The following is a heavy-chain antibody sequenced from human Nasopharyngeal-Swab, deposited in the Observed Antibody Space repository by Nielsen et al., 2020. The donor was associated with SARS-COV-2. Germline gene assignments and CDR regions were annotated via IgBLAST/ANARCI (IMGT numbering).Heavy chain of an antibody. J-gene: IGHJ6*02. CDR1: GFNFNNYG. CDR2: ISWNSGSI. Sequence: GGSLRLSCAASGFNFNNYGMHWVRQAPGKGLEWVSGISWNSGSIGYADSVKGRFTISRDNAKNSLYLQMNSLRAEDTALYYCAKDTYPYYYSMDVWGQGTTVTVSS. V-gene: IGHV3-9*01. CDR3: AKDTYPYYYSMDV.